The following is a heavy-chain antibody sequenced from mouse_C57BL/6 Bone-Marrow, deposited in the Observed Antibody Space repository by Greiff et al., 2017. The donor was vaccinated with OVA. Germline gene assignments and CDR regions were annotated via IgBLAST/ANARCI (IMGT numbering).Heavy chain of an antibody. J-gene: IGHJ2*01. Sequence: VQLQQSGAELVRPGTSVKVSCKASGYAFTNYLIEWVKQRPGQGLEWIGVINPGSGGTNYNEKFKGKATLTADKSPSTAYMQLSSLTSEDSAVYFCARHFDDWGKGTTLTVSS. CDR1: GYAFTNYL. CDR3: ARHFDD. V-gene: IGHV1-54*01. CDR2: INPGSGGT.